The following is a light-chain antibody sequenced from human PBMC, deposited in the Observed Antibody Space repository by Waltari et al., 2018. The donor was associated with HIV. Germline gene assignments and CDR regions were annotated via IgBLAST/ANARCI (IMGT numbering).Light chain of an antibody. V-gene: IGLV2-23*02. J-gene: IGLJ3*02. CDR2: EVT. CDR1: GSDVGSYDL. Sequence: QSALTQPASVSGSPGQSITIPCTGTGSDVGSYDLVSLYQQHPGKVPKLIISEVTKRPSGISNRFSGSKSGNTASLTISELQAEDEADYYCCSYAGSRVFVVFGGGTKVSVL. CDR3: CSYAGSRVFVV.